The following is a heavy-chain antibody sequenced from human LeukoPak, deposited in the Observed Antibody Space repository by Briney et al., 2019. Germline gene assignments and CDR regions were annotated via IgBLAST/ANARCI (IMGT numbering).Heavy chain of an antibody. CDR3: ARDRGSYTVIDY. J-gene: IGHJ4*02. CDR2: ISGSGGST. Sequence: PGGSLRLSCAASGFTFSSYAMSWVRQAPGKGLEWVSAISGSGGSTYYADSVKGRFTISRDNSKNTLYLQMNSLRAEDTAVYYCARDRGSYTVIDYWGQGTLVTVSS. CDR1: GFTFSSYA. D-gene: IGHD1-26*01. V-gene: IGHV3-23*01.